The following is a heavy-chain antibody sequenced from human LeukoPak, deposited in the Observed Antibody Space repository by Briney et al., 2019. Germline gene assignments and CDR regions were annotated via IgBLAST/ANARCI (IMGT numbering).Heavy chain of an antibody. CDR2: INHSGST. Sequence: SETLSLTCAVYGGSFSGYSWSWIRQPPGKGLEWIGEINHSGSTNYNPSLKSRVTITVDTSKNQFSLKLSSVTAADTAVYYCARARAAAGTKYPGYKAKKDYYYYMDVWGKGTTVTVSS. CDR1: GGSFSGYS. J-gene: IGHJ6*03. D-gene: IGHD6-13*01. CDR3: ARARAAAGTKYPGYKAKKDYYYYMDV. V-gene: IGHV4-34*01.